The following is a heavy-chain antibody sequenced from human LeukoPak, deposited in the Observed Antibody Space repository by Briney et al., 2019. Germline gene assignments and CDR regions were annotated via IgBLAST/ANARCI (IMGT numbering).Heavy chain of an antibody. J-gene: IGHJ5*02. CDR2: TKYGAST. CDR1: GGSISISINY. D-gene: IGHD5-18*01. CDR3: ARLGYGNGRVNWFDP. V-gene: IGHV4-39*01. Sequence: SETLSLTCTVSGGSISISINYWAWIRQPPGKGLEWIATTKYGASTFYNPSLRSRVTISVDTSKNQFSLKVNSVTAADTAVYYCARLGYGNGRVNWFDPWGQGNLVTVSS.